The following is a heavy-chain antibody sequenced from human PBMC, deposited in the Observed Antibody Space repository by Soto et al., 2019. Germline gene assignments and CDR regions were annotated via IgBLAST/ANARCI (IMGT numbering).Heavy chain of an antibody. Sequence: SLKVSCKASGGTFSSYAISWVRQAPGQGLEWMGGIIPIFGTANYAQKFQGRVTITADESTSTAYMELSSLRSEDTAVYYCARSITIFGVVMPPYYYYGMDVWGQGTTVTVSS. CDR3: ARSITIFGVVMPPYYYYGMDV. CDR2: IIPIFGTA. J-gene: IGHJ6*02. D-gene: IGHD3-3*01. V-gene: IGHV1-69*13. CDR1: GGTFSSYA.